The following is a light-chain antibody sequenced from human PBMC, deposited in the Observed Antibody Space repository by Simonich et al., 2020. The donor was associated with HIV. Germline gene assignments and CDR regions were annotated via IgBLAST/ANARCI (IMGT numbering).Light chain of an antibody. Sequence: EIVMTQSPDSLAVSLGERATVNCKSSQSVLYSSNNKNYLAWYQQKPGQPPKRLIYWASTRESGVPDRFSGSGSGTDFTLTISSLQAEDVAVYYCQQYYSTPRTFGQGTKLEIK. CDR2: WAS. CDR3: QQYYSTPRT. CDR1: QSVLYSSNNKNY. J-gene: IGKJ1*01. V-gene: IGKV4-1*01.